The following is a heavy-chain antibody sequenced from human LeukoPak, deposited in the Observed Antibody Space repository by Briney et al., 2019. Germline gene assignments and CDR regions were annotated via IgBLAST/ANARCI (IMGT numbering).Heavy chain of an antibody. CDR1: GGSISSYY. D-gene: IGHD6-13*01. V-gene: IGHV4-59*12. J-gene: IGHJ4*02. CDR3: ARDRGGAAAGRRRYFDY. CDR2: IYYSGST. Sequence: SETLSLTCTVSGGSISSYYWSWIRQPPGKGLEWIGYIYYSGSTYYNPSLKSRVTISVDTSKNQFSLKLSSVTAADTAVYYCARDRGGAAAGRRRYFDYWGQGTLVTVSS.